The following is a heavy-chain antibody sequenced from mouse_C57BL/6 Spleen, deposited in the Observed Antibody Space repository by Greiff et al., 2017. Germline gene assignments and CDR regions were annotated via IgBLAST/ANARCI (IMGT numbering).Heavy chain of an antibody. J-gene: IGHJ4*01. Sequence: VQLQQSGPELVKPGASVKISCKASGYTFTDYYMNWVKQSHGKSLEWIGAINPNNGGTSYNQKFKGKATLTVDKSSSTAYMELRSLTSEDSAVYYCARLTTEDAMDYWGQGTSVTVSS. CDR3: ARLTTEDAMDY. CDR2: INPNNGGT. D-gene: IGHD1-1*01. V-gene: IGHV1-26*01. CDR1: GYTFTDYY.